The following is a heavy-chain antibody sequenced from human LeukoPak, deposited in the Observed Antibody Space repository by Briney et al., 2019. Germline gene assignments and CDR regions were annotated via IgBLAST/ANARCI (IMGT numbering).Heavy chain of an antibody. D-gene: IGHD5-12*01. CDR2: IRYDGSNK. V-gene: IGHV3-30*02. CDR3: AKPNQRGYSGYGANDY. Sequence: QSGGSLRLSCAASGFTFSSYGMHWVRQAPGKGLEWVAFIRYDGSNKYYADSVKGRFTISRDNSKNTLYLQMNSLRAEDTAVYYCAKPNQRGYSGYGANDYWGQGTLVTVSS. CDR1: GFTFSSYG. J-gene: IGHJ4*02.